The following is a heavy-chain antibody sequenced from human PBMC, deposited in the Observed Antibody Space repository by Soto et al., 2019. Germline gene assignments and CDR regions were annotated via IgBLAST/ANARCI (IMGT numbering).Heavy chain of an antibody. D-gene: IGHD1-7*01. CDR3: AKATATTGGAFEI. J-gene: IGHJ3*02. Sequence: WGSLRLSCAASGFICSSYDMSWVRQAPGKGLEWVSTILVSDSTHYEDSVRGRFTISRYRSKNTVYLQMSSLTAGDTAVYYCAKATATTGGAFEIVGKGKMVNVS. CDR1: GFICSSYD. CDR2: ILVSDST. V-gene: IGHV3-23*01.